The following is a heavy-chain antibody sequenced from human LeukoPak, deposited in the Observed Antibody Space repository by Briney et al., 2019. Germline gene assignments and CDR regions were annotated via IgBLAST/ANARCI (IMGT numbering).Heavy chain of an antibody. V-gene: IGHV3-30*19. CDR1: GFTFSSYG. CDR2: IWYDGSNK. J-gene: IGHJ4*02. D-gene: IGHD2-2*02. CDR3: ARALIPSDDLDY. Sequence: PGRSLRLSCAASGFTFSSYGMHWVRQAPGKGLEWVAVIWYDGSNKYYADSVKGRFTISRDNSKNTLYLQMNSLRAEDTAVYYCARALIPSDDLDYWGQGTLVTVSS.